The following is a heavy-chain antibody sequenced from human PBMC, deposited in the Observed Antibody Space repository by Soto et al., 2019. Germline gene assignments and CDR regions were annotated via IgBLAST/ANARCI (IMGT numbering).Heavy chain of an antibody. D-gene: IGHD3-16*01. V-gene: IGHV4-59*01. CDR1: GGSISSYY. CDR3: ARVWGYYVDY. Sequence: QVQLQESGPGLVKPSETLSLTCTVSGGSISSYYWSWIRPPPGKGLEWIGYIYYSGSTNYNPSLNSRVTTSVDTSKNQFSLKLSSVAAADTAVYYCARVWGYYVDYWGHGTLVTVSS. J-gene: IGHJ4*01. CDR2: IYYSGST.